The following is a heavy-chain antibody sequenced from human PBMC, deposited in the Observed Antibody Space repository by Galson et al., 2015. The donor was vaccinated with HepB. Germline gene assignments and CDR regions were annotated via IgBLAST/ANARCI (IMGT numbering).Heavy chain of an antibody. CDR3: ARAYSFGYAFDF. CDR1: GFTFSSYA. D-gene: IGHD5-18*01. CDR2: IRSSGAST. Sequence: SLRLSCAASGFTFSSYAMSWVRQAPGKGLDWASVIRSSGASTSYADSVRGRFSISRDNSKNTLYLQLNSLRAEDTAMYYCARAYSFGYAFDFWGQGTMVTVSS. J-gene: IGHJ3*01. V-gene: IGHV3-23*01.